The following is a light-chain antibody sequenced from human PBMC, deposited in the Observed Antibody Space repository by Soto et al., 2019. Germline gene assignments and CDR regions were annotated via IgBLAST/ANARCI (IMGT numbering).Light chain of an antibody. CDR1: SGHSSYA. Sequence: QPVLTQSPSASASLGASVKLTCTLSSGHSSYAIAWHQQQPEKGPRYLMKLSSDGSHSKGDGIPDRFSGSSSGAERYLTSSSLHSEDEADYYCQTWDTGARVVFGGGTKLTDL. CDR3: QTWDTGARVV. V-gene: IGLV4-69*01. J-gene: IGLJ2*01. CDR2: LSSDGSH.